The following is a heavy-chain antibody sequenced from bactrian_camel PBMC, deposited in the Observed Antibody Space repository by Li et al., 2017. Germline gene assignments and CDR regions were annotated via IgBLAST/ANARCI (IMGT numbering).Heavy chain of an antibody. CDR2: IDSVGKT. J-gene: IGHJ4*01. CDR3: AVDGRPRISWAESEFHV. D-gene: IGHD6*01. CDR1: GYNSSC. Sequence: HVQLVESGGGSVQAGGSLRLSCAASGYNSSCMAWFRQRPGKEREGVAAIDSVGKTGYADSVKGRFTISLDSAKNTMYLQMHDLKPEDTATYYCAVDGRPRISWAESEFHVWGQGTQVTVS. V-gene: IGHV3S53*01.